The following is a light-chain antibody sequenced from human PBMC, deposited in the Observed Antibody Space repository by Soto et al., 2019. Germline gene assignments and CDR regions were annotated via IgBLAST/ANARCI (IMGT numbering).Light chain of an antibody. V-gene: IGKV1-39*01. CDR3: QQRYSTPTT. CDR1: QSISSY. CDR2: AAS. J-gene: IGKJ5*01. Sequence: DIQMTQGPSSLSASVGDRVTITCRASQSISSYLNWYQQKPGKAPKLLIYAASSLQSGVPSRFSGSGSGTDFTLTISSLQPEDYATDYCQQRYSTPTTCAQGPRLEIK.